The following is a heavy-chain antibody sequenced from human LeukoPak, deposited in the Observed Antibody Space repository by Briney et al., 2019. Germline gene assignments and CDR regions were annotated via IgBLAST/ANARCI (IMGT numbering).Heavy chain of an antibody. D-gene: IGHD4-23*01. V-gene: IGHV3-9*03. CDR1: GFTFSSYS. Sequence: GGSLRLSCAASGFTFSSYSMNWVRQAPGKGLEWVSGISWNSGSIGYADSVKGRFTISRDNAKNSLYLQMNSLRAEDMALYYCAKATSYGGFDYWGQGTLVTVSS. CDR3: AKATSYGGFDY. CDR2: ISWNSGSI. J-gene: IGHJ4*02.